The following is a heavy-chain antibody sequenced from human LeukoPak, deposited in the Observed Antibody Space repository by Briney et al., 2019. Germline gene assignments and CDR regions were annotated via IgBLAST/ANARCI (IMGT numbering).Heavy chain of an antibody. J-gene: IGHJ5*02. D-gene: IGHD2/OR15-2a*01. CDR1: NYTFASYG. CDR2: FDPEDGET. V-gene: IGHV1-24*01. CDR3: ATVLSSVSWFDP. Sequence: GASVKVSCKASNYTFASYGISWVRQAPGKGLEWMGGFDPEDGETIYAQKFQGRVTMTEDTSTDTAYMELSSLRSEDTAVYYCATVLSSVSWFDPWGQGTLVTVSS.